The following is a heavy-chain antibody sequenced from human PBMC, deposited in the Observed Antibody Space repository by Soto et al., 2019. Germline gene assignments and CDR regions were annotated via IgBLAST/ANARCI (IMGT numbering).Heavy chain of an antibody. Sequence: VSLRLSCAASGFTFSNAWMSWVRQAPGKGLEWVGRIKSKTDGGTTDYAAPVKGRFTISRDDSKNTLYLQMNSLKTEDTAVYYCTTVLYDYVWGSYRIDYWGQGTMVTVYS. J-gene: IGHJ4*02. CDR3: TTVLYDYVWGSYRIDY. CDR2: IKSKTDGGTT. D-gene: IGHD3-16*02. CDR1: GFTFSNAW. V-gene: IGHV3-15*01.